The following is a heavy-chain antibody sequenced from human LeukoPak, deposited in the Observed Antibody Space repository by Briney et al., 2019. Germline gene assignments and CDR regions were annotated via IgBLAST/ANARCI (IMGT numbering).Heavy chain of an antibody. J-gene: IGHJ6*02. V-gene: IGHV4-34*01. D-gene: IGHD3-16*01. CDR2: INHSGST. CDR1: GGSFSGYS. CDR3: AREGVENPPLYGMDV. Sequence: SETLSLTCAVYGGSFSGYSWSWIRQPPGKGLEWIGEINHSGSTNYNPSLKSRVTISVDMSENQFSLKLSSVTAADTAVYYCAREGVENPPLYGMDVWGQGTTVTVSS.